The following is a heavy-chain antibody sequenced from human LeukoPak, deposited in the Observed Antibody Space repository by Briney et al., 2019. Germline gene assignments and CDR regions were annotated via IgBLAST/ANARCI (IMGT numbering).Heavy chain of an antibody. J-gene: IGHJ4*02. D-gene: IGHD4-17*01. V-gene: IGHV3-20*04. Sequence: TGGSLRLSCAASGFTFDDYGMSWVRQAPGKGLEWVSAINWNGDSTGYADSVKGRFTISRDNSKNTLYLQMNSLRTEDTAVYYCAKDLTTVTTHGDYWGQGTLVTVSS. CDR3: AKDLTTVTTHGDY. CDR1: GFTFDDYG. CDR2: INWNGDST.